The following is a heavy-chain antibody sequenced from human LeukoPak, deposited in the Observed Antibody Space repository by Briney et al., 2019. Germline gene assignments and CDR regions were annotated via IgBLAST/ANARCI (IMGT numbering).Heavy chain of an antibody. D-gene: IGHD3-10*01. J-gene: IGHJ6*03. CDR1: GGSISSSSYY. CDR2: IYYSGST. CDR3: AREDSGSYYNYYYFYMDV. V-gene: IGHV4-39*07. Sequence: SETLSLTCTVSGGSISSSSYYWGWIRQPPGKGLEWIGSIYYSGSTYYNPSPKSRVSIDTSKNQFSLKLSSVTAADTAVYYCAREDSGSYYNYYYFYMDVWGKGTTVTISS.